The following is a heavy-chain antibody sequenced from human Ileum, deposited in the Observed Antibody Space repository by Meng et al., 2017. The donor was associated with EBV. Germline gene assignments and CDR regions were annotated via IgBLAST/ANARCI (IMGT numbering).Heavy chain of an antibody. J-gene: IGHJ5*02. CDR3: VYSQSNSGWYPAP. CDR2: IYWDDDR. Sequence: QITLTDSAPTLVEPTQTLTLTCTFSGLSLSTSGVSVGWIRPPPGKALEWLAVIYWDDDRRYNPPLKSRLTITKDTPRNQVVLTLTNMDPMDTATYFCVYSQSNSGWYPAPWGQGALVTVSS. D-gene: IGHD6-19*01. CDR1: GLSLSTSGVS. V-gene: IGHV2-5*02.